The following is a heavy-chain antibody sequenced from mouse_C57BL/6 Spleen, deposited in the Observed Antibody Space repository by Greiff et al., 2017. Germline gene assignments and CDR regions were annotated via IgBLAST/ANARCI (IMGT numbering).Heavy chain of an antibody. V-gene: IGHV1-39*01. Sequence: EVQLQQSGPELVKPGASVKISCKASGYSFTDYNMNWVKQSNGKSLEWIGVINPNYGTTSYNQKFKGKATLTVDQSSSIAYMQLNSLTSEDSAVYYCARYGNYPYYYAMDYWGQGTSVTVSS. D-gene: IGHD2-1*01. CDR2: INPNYGTT. J-gene: IGHJ4*01. CDR1: GYSFTDYN. CDR3: ARYGNYPYYYAMDY.